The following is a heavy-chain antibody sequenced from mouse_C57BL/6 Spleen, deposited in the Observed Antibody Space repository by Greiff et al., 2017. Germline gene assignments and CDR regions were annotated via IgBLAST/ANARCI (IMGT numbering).Heavy chain of an antibody. Sequence: VKLVESGAELVRPGASVKLSCKASGYTFTDYYINWVKQRPGQGLEWIARIYPGSGNTYYHEKFKGKATLTAEKSSSTAYMQLSSLTSEDSAVYFCARDTVVAFDYWGQGTTLTVSS. CDR3: ARDTVVAFDY. CDR1: GYTFTDYY. J-gene: IGHJ2*01. CDR2: IYPGSGNT. D-gene: IGHD1-1*01. V-gene: IGHV1-76*01.